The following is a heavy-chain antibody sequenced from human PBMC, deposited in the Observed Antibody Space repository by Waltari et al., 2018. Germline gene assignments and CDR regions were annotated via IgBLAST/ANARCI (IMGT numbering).Heavy chain of an antibody. CDR1: GYSISSGYY. J-gene: IGHJ4*02. D-gene: IGHD6-19*01. CDR3: ARTGHIAVAGLDY. Sequence: QVQLQESGPGLVKPSETLSITCAVSGYSISSGYYWGWIRQPPGKGLEWIGSIYHSGSTYYNPSLKSRVTISVDTSKNQFSLKLSSVTAADTAVYYCARTGHIAVAGLDYWGQGTLVTVSS. V-gene: IGHV4-38-2*01. CDR2: IYHSGST.